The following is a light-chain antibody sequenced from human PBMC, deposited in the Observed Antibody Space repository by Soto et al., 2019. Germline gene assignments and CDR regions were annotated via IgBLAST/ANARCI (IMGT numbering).Light chain of an antibody. J-gene: IGKJ5*01. Sequence: DIQMPQSPSSLSASVGARVPITCRASQSMSSWLAWYQQKPGKAPKLLIYEASILESGVPLRFSGSGSGTEFTLTISGLQPDDFATYYCKQYHTFSIAVGQGTRLGIK. V-gene: IGKV1-5*01. CDR2: EAS. CDR1: QSMSSW. CDR3: KQYHTFSIA.